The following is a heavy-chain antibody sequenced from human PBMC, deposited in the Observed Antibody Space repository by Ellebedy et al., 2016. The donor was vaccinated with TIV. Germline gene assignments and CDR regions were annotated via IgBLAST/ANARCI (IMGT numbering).Heavy chain of an antibody. J-gene: IGHJ4*02. CDR3: TTVYRYNYDSV. CDR2: IKSKTDGGAA. D-gene: IGHD5-18*01. CDR1: GFTFSNAW. Sequence: GGSLRLSCAASGFTFSNAWMDWVRQAPGKGLEWVGRIKSKTDGGAADYAAPVKGRFTISRDDSKNTLYLQMNSLKTEDTAVYFCTTVYRYNYDSVWGQGTLVTVSS. V-gene: IGHV3-15*01.